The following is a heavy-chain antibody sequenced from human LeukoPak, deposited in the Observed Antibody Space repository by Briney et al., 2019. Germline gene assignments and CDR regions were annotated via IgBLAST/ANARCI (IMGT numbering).Heavy chain of an antibody. D-gene: IGHD5-18*01. V-gene: IGHV4-39*07. CDR2: IYYSGST. CDR1: GCSISSSSYY. CDR3: ASGRDTAIQRYFQH. J-gene: IGHJ1*01. Sequence: PSETLSLTCTVSGCSISSSSYYWGWIRQPQGKGLEWIGSIYYSGSTYYNPSLKSRVTISVDTSKNQFSLKLSSVTAADTAVYYCASGRDTAIQRYFQHWGQGTLVTVSS.